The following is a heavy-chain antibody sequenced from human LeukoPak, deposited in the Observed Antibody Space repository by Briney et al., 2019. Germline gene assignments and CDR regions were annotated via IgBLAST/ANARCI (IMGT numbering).Heavy chain of an antibody. D-gene: IGHD3-22*01. Sequence: GSSVKVSCKASGGTFSSYAISWVRQAPGQGLEWMGGIIPIFGTANYAQKFQGRVTITADESTSTAYMELSSLRSEDTAVYYRAREGVYYYDSSGYWGGTIWGQGTMVTVSS. CDR2: IIPIFGTA. CDR1: GGTFSSYA. CDR3: AREGVYYYDSSGYWGGTI. V-gene: IGHV1-69*01. J-gene: IGHJ3*02.